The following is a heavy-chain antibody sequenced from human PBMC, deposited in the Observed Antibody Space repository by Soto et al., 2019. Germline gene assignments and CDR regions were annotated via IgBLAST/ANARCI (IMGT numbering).Heavy chain of an antibody. CDR1: GGSFSGYY. CDR3: ADRYCSGGSCSDY. Sequence: NPSETLSLTCAVYGGSFSGYYWSWIRQPPGKGLEWIGEINHSGSTNYNPSLKSRVTISVDTSKNQFSLKLSSVTAADTAVYYCADRYCSGGSCSDYWGQGTLVTVSS. D-gene: IGHD2-15*01. V-gene: IGHV4-34*01. CDR2: INHSGST. J-gene: IGHJ4*02.